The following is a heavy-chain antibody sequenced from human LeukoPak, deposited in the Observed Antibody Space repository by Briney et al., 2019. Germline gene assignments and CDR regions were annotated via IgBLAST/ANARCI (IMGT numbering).Heavy chain of an antibody. D-gene: IGHD3-9*01. J-gene: IGHJ5*02. V-gene: IGHV4-39*07. Sequence: SETLSLTCTVSGGSISSSSYYWGWIRQPPGKGLEWIGEINHSGGTNYNPSLKSRVTISVDTSKNQFSLKLSSVTAADTAVYYCARRRNYDILTGYQARGSKFDPWGQGTLVTVSS. CDR1: GGSISSSSYY. CDR3: ARRRNYDILTGYQARGSKFDP. CDR2: INHSGGT.